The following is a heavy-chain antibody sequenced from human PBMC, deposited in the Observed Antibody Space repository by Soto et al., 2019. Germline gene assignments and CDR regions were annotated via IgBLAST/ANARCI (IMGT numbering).Heavy chain of an antibody. CDR2: IYYSGST. CDR1: GVSMTRGVYY. Sequence: SDTLSLTCTVAGVSMTRGVYYLGWIRQPPGKGLEWIGYIYYSGSTYYNPSLKSRVTISVDTSKNQFSLKLSSVTAADTAVYYCASERPDGSRLDPWGQGTLVTVSS. CDR3: ASERPDGSRLDP. V-gene: IGHV4-30-4*02. D-gene: IGHD6-13*01. J-gene: IGHJ5*02.